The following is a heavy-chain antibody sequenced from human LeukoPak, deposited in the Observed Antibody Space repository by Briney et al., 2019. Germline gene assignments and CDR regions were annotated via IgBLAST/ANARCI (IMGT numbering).Heavy chain of an antibody. J-gene: IGHJ4*02. Sequence: ASETLSLTCTVSGGSINSSSYYWGWIRQPPGKGLEWIGSIFYSGNTYDNPSLKSRVTISVDTPKNQFSLKLNSVTAADTPVYYCARHRSKWLQSSFDYWGQGTLVTVSS. D-gene: IGHD5-24*01. CDR2: IFYSGNT. CDR1: GGSINSSSYY. CDR3: ARHRSKWLQSSFDY. V-gene: IGHV4-39*01.